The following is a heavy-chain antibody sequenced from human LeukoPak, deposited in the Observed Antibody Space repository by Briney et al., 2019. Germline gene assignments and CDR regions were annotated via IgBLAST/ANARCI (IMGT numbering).Heavy chain of an antibody. CDR1: GGSFSGYY. CDR2: INHSGST. J-gene: IGHJ4*02. D-gene: IGHD6-25*01. V-gene: IGHV4-34*01. CDR3: ARASYSTGYYFDY. Sequence: PSETLSLTCAVYGGSFSGYYWSWIRQPPGKGLEWIGEINHSGSTNYNPSHKSRVTISVDTSKNQFSLKLSSVTAADTAVYYCARASYSTGYYFDYWGQGTLVTVSS.